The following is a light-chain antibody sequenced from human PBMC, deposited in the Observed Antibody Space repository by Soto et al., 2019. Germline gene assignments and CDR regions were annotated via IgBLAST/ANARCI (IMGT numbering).Light chain of an antibody. CDR3: AAWDDSLSGGV. CDR1: SSNIGSNY. J-gene: IGLJ1*01. CDR2: RNN. Sequence: QSVLXQPPSASGTPGQRVTISCSGSSSNIGSNYVYWYQQLPGTAPKLLIYRNNQRPSGVPDRFSGSKSGTSASLAISGLRSEDEADYYCAAWDDSLSGGVFGTGTKVTVL. V-gene: IGLV1-47*01.